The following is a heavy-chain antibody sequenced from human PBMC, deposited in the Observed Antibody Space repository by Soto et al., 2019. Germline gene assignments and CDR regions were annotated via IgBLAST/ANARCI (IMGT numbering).Heavy chain of an antibody. CDR3: ARGHVLRFLEWLSYGLDV. CDR1: GYTFTDYS. CDR2: INPNSGGT. V-gene: IGHV1-2*04. J-gene: IGHJ6*02. D-gene: IGHD3-3*01. Sequence: HVQLVQSGAEVKKPGASVKVSCKASGYTFTDYSIHWVRQAPGQGLEWMGWINPNSGGTNYAQKFQGWVTMTRDTSINTAYMELSNLKSDDMAVYYCARGHVLRFLEWLSYGLDVWGQGTTVTVSS.